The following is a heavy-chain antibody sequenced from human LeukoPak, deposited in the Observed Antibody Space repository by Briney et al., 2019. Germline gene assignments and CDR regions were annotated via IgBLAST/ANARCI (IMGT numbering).Heavy chain of an antibody. CDR1: GGSISSGDYY. CDR2: IYYSGST. CDR3: ARHGAAGMYYYYAMDV. J-gene: IGHJ6*02. D-gene: IGHD3-10*01. Sequence: SETLSLTCTVSGGSISSGDYYWSWIRQPPGKGLEWIGYIYYSGSTYYNPSLKSRVTISLDTSKNQFSLKLSSVTAADTAVYYCARHGAAGMYYYYAMDVWGQGTTVTVSS. V-gene: IGHV4-30-4*01.